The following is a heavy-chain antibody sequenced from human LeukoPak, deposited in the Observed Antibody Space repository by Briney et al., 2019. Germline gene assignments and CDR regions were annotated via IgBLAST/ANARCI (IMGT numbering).Heavy chain of an antibody. V-gene: IGHV4-59*12. Sequence: PSETLSLTCTVSGDSIGSNYWSWIRQPPGKGLEWTGYIYYSGITNYNPSLTSRVTISLDTSKNQFSLSLTSVTAADTAIYSCARLSPVYYYGMDVWGRGTTVTVST. J-gene: IGHJ6*04. CDR3: ARLSPVYYYGMDV. D-gene: IGHD4-17*01. CDR1: GDSIGSNY. CDR2: IYYSGIT.